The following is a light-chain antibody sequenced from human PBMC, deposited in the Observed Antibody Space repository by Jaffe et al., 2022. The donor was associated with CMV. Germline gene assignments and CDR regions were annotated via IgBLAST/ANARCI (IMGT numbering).Light chain of an antibody. CDR3: QHYGNSLFT. CDR1: QSVSSNY. J-gene: IGKJ3*01. V-gene: IGKV3-20*01. Sequence: EIVLTQSPGTLSLSPGERATLSCRASQSVSSNYLAWFQQKPGQAPRLLVYAASSRATGVPDRFSGSGSGTDFTLTISRLEPEDFAVYYCQHYGNSLFTFGPGTKVDIK. CDR2: AAS.